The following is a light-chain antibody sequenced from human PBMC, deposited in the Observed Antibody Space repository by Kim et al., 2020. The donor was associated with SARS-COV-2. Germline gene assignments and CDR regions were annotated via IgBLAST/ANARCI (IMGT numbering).Light chain of an antibody. V-gene: IGKV3-20*01. Sequence: IVLTQSPGTLSLSPGERVTLSCRASQSVSSSYLAWYQQKPGQAPRLLIYGASFRTTGIPDRFSGSGSGTDFTLTISRLEPEDFAVYHCQQYGNLPVTFGQGTKVDIK. CDR2: GAS. CDR3: QQYGNLPVT. J-gene: IGKJ1*01. CDR1: QSVSSSY.